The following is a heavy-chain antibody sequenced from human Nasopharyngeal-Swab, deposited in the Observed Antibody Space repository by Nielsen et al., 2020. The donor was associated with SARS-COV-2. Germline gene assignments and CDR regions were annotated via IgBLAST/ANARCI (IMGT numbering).Heavy chain of an antibody. CDR2: ITSSSSTR. D-gene: IGHD1-26*01. Sequence: GESLKISCAASGFAFTDYSMDWVRQAPGKGLEWVSYITSSSSTRYYADSVKGRFTVSRDNAKNSLYLQMSSLRDEDTAVYYCVREFEATGATYLDYWGLGTLVTVFS. CDR3: VREFEATGATYLDY. V-gene: IGHV3-48*02. CDR1: GFAFTDYS. J-gene: IGHJ4*02.